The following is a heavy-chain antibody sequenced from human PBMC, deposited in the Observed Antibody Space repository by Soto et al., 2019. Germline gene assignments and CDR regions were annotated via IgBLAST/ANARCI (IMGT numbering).Heavy chain of an antibody. CDR2: IIPIFGTA. V-gene: IGHV1-69*13. J-gene: IGHJ6*02. CDR3: ASPITIFGVVKNYYYYYGMDV. CDR1: GGTFSSYA. D-gene: IGHD3-3*01. Sequence: SVKVSCKASGGTFSSYAISWVRQAPGQGLEWMGGIIPIFGTANYAQKFQGRVTITADESTSTAYMELSSLRSEDTAVYYCASPITIFGVVKNYYYYYGMDVWGQGTTVTVSS.